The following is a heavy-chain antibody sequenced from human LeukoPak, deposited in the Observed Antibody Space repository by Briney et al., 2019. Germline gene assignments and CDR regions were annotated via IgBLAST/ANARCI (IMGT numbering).Heavy chain of an antibody. J-gene: IGHJ4*02. D-gene: IGHD3-10*01. Sequence: SETLSLTCIVSGVSISSYYWSWIRQPPGKGLEWIGFVSFSGDTPYNSSLKSRLTISVDTSKNQFSLKLTSVTAADTAVYYCARYGSGSSEGYFDYWGQGSLVTVSS. CDR2: VSFSGDT. V-gene: IGHV4-59*01. CDR3: ARYGSGSSEGYFDY. CDR1: GVSISSYY.